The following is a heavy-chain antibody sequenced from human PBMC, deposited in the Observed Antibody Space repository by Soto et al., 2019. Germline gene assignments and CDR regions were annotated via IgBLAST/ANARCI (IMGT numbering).Heavy chain of an antibody. D-gene: IGHD6-19*01. CDR1: GFTFSSSA. CDR3: AKCSVGTVRTSGWCNWFDP. CDR2: IRVGGGDT. Sequence: EVRLLESGGGLAQPGGSSRLSCAASGFTFSSSAMNWVSQAPGKGLEWVSSIRVGGGDTFYADSVRGRFTVSRDISRNTLYLQMNSLRAEDTAIYYCAKCSVGTVRTSGWCNWFDPWGQGTLVTVSS. J-gene: IGHJ5*02. V-gene: IGHV3-23*01.